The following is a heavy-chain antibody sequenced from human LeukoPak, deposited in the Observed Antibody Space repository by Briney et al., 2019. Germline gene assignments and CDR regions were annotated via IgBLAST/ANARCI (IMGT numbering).Heavy chain of an antibody. CDR3: ARVVGSSWDRPYFDY. J-gene: IGHJ4*02. Sequence: ASVKVSCKASGYTFTGYYMHWVRQAPGQGLEWMGWINPNSGGTNYAQKFQGRVTMTRDTSISTAYMELSRLRSDGTAVYYCARVVGSSWDRPYFDYWGQGTLVTVSS. CDR2: INPNSGGT. V-gene: IGHV1-2*02. CDR1: GYTFTGYY. D-gene: IGHD6-13*01.